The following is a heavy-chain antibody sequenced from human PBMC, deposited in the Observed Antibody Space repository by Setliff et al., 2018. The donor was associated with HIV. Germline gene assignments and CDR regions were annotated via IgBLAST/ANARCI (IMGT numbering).Heavy chain of an antibody. Sequence: VGSLRLSCAASGFTFSYHAMTWVRQAPGKGLEWVSGISGSGDSTYYAASVKGRFIISRDNSKDILSLQMNSVRAEDTAVYYCAAQYLRVDDAFDIWGQGTMVTVSS. D-gene: IGHD2-2*01. CDR3: AAQYLRVDDAFDI. V-gene: IGHV3-23*01. CDR2: ISGSGDST. J-gene: IGHJ3*02. CDR1: GFTFSYHA.